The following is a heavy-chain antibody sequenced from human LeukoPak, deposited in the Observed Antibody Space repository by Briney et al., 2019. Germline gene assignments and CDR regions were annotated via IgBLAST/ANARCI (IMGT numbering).Heavy chain of an antibody. J-gene: IGHJ4*02. CDR2: IYHSGST. CDR3: ARGGGYGVFDY. CDR1: GCSISSGYY. D-gene: IGHD5-12*01. Sequence: SGTLSLTCAVSGCSISSGYYWGWIRQPPGKGLEWIGSIYHSGSTYYNPSLKSRVTISVDTSKNQLSLKLSSVTAADTAVYYCARGGGYGVFDYWGQGTLVTVSS. V-gene: IGHV4-38-2*01.